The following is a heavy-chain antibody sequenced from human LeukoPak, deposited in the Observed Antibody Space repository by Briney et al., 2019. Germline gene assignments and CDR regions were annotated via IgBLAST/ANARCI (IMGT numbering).Heavy chain of an antibody. CDR1: GFTFSSYA. V-gene: IGHV3-64D*06. CDR2: ISSNGGST. J-gene: IGHJ4*02. D-gene: IGHD2-2*02. CDR3: VKGGTIPGRPPGD. Sequence: GGSLRLSCSASGFTFSSYAMHWVRQAPGKALEYVSAISSNGGSTYYADSVKGRFTISRDNSKNTLYLQMSSLRAEDTAVYYCVKGGTIPGRPPGDWGQGTLVAVSS.